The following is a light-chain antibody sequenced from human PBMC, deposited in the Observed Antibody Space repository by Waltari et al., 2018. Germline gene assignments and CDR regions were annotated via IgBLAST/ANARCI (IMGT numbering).Light chain of an antibody. J-gene: IGKJ4*01. Sequence: EFVLPQSPAPLSLSRGERAPLSCTASQSVSSSYLAWYQQKPGQGPRLLIYGASIRATGIPDRFTGSGSGTDFALTISRLEPEDFAVYYCQQYATSALTFGGGTKVEI. CDR2: GAS. CDR3: QQYATSALT. CDR1: QSVSSSY. V-gene: IGKV3-20*01.